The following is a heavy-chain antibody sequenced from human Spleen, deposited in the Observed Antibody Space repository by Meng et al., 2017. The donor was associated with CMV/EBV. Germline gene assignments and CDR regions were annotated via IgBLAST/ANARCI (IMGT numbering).Heavy chain of an antibody. Sequence: GESLKISCAASGFPFSNYSVNWVRQAPGKGLEWVSSITGSGDFIYYANSVKGRFTISRDNAKNSLYLQMNSLRAEDTAVYYCARHFSSAGGYWGQGTLVTVSS. V-gene: IGHV3-21*01. D-gene: IGHD6-19*01. J-gene: IGHJ4*02. CDR1: GFPFSNYS. CDR2: ITGSGDFI. CDR3: ARHFSSAGGY.